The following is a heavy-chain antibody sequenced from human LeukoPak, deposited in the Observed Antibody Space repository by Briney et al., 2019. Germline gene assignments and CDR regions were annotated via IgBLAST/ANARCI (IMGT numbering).Heavy chain of an antibody. J-gene: IGHJ4*02. Sequence: SSETLSLTCTVSGFSISSGHYWGWTRQPPGKGLEWIASISHSGTTFYNPSLKSRVTISVDTSKNQFSLKLSSVTAADTAVYYCARFGYSSSWFQFDYWGQGTLVTVSS. CDR1: GFSISSGHY. CDR2: ISHSGTT. CDR3: ARFGYSSSWFQFDY. D-gene: IGHD6-13*01. V-gene: IGHV4-38-2*02.